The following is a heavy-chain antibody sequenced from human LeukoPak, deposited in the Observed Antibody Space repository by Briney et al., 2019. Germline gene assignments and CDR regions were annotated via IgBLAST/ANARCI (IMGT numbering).Heavy chain of an antibody. CDR1: GDSISSGYY. D-gene: IGHD3-22*01. CDR3: AREPNSYYYDSSGYGHFNWFDP. V-gene: IGHV4-38-2*02. Sequence: SQTLSLTCTVSGDSISSGYYWGWIRQPPGKGLEWIGSIYHSGSTYYNPSLKSRVTISVDTSKNQFSLKLSSVTAADTAVYYCAREPNSYYYDSSGYGHFNWFDPWGQGTLVTVSS. CDR2: IYHSGST. J-gene: IGHJ5*02.